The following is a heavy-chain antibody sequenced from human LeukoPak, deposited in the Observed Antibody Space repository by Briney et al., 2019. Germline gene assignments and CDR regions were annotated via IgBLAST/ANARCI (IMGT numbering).Heavy chain of an antibody. D-gene: IGHD3-10*01. J-gene: IGHJ4*02. V-gene: IGHV3-30-3*01. CDR3: VGAPYYYASGTFSPFDY. CDR2: ISYDGSNK. Sequence: GGSLRLSCAASGFTFSSYAMHWVRQPPGKGLEWVAVISYDGSNKFYADSVKGRFTISRDNSKNTLYLQMNTLRAEDTAMYFCVGAPYYYASGTFSPFDYWGQGTLVTVSS. CDR1: GFTFSSYA.